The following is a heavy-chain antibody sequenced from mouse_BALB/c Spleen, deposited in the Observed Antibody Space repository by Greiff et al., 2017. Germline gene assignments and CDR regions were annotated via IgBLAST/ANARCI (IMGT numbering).Heavy chain of an antibody. Sequence: VQRLESGAELVRPGASVKVSCKASGFDITDYLMQWVKQRPGQGLEWIGWINPGSGDTNYDAKFQGKASLTADTSSSTAYMQLSSLTSDDSAVYYCRTPRQAMDYWGQGTLVTVSA. CDR1: GFDITDYL. V-gene: IGHV1S52*01. J-gene: IGHJ4*01. D-gene: IGHD6-1*01. CDR3: RTPRQAMDY. CDR2: INPGSGDT.